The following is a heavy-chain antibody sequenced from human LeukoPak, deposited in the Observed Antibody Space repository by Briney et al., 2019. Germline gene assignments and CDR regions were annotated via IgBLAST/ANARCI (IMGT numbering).Heavy chain of an antibody. Sequence: GGSLRLSCAASGFTFSSYGMSWVRQAPGKGPEWVSAISPSGRNTYYADSVKGRFIISRDNSKNMLYLQMSSLRAGDTAVYYCAKGGSDSSGYYSLYYYYYMDVWGKGTTVTISS. CDR3: AKGGSDSSGYYSLYYYYYMDV. D-gene: IGHD3-22*01. V-gene: IGHV3-23*01. CDR2: ISPSGRNT. J-gene: IGHJ6*03. CDR1: GFTFSSYG.